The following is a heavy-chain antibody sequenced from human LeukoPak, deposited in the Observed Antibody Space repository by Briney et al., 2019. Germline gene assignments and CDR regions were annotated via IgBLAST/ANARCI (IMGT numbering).Heavy chain of an antibody. CDR3: ARENCGGDCYYYYYGMDV. CDR1: GGSISSGDYY. CDR2: IYYSGST. V-gene: IGHV4-30-4*01. D-gene: IGHD2-21*02. Sequence: SETLSLTCTVSGGSISSGDYYWSWIRQPPGKGLEWIGYIYYSGSTYYNPSLKSRVTISVDTSKNQFSLKLSSVTAADTAVYYCARENCGGDCYYYYYGMDVWGQGTTVTVSS. J-gene: IGHJ6*02.